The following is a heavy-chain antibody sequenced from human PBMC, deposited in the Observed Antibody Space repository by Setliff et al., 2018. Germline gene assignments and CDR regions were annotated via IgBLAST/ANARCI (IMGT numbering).Heavy chain of an antibody. Sequence: CAVYGGSFSGYYWSWIRQPPGKGPEWIGEIDQSGITNYNPSLKSRVTTSIDTSKNQFSLRLSSVTATDTAVYYCARGRRITMIVVPPGVFDIWGQGTMVTVSS. V-gene: IGHV4-34*01. CDR3: ARGRRITMIVVPPGVFDI. D-gene: IGHD3-22*01. CDR2: IDQSGIT. CDR1: GGSFSGYY. J-gene: IGHJ3*02.